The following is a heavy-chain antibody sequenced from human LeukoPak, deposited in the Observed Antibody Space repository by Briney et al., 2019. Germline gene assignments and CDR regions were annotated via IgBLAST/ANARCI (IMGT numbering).Heavy chain of an antibody. CDR1: GGSFSGYY. CDR2: IHHSGST. D-gene: IGHD6-13*01. V-gene: IGHV4-34*01. Sequence: KSSETLSLTCAVYGGSFSGYYWSWIRQPPGKGLEWIGEIHHSGSTNYNPSLKSRVTISVDTSKNQFSLKLSSVTAADTAVYYCASGKPLTSAKQQLPTLGWFDPWGQGTLVTVSS. CDR3: ASGKPLTSAKQQLPTLGWFDP. J-gene: IGHJ5*02.